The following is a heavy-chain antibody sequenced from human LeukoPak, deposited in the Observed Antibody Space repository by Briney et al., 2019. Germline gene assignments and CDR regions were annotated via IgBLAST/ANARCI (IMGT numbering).Heavy chain of an antibody. J-gene: IGHJ5*02. CDR1: GGSISSSSYY. Sequence: PSETLSLTCTVSGGSISSSSYYWGWIRQPPGKGLEWIGSIYYSGSTYYNPSLKSRVTISVDTSKNQFSLKLSSVTAADTAVYYCARDLHYYEGVGRLGWWFDPWGQGTLVTVSS. V-gene: IGHV4-39*07. CDR3: ARDLHYYEGVGRLGWWFDP. D-gene: IGHD3-22*01. CDR2: IYYSGST.